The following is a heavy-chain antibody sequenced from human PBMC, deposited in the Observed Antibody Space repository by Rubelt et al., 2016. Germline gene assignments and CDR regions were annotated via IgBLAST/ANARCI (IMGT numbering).Heavy chain of an antibody. CDR3: ARRDGYNWDDAFDI. V-gene: IGHV1-18*04. J-gene: IGHJ3*02. CDR2: ISAYNGNT. CDR1: GYTFTSYY. Sequence: QVQLVQSGAEVKKPGSSVKVSCKASGYTFTSYYMHWVRQAPGHGLAWMGWISAYNGNTNYAQKLQGRVTMTTDTSTSTAYMELRSLRSDDTAVYYCARRDGYNWDDAFDIWGQGTMVTVSS. D-gene: IGHD5-24*01.